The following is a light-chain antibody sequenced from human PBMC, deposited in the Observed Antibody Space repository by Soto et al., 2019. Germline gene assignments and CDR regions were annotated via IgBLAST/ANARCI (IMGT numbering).Light chain of an antibody. CDR1: RGISSY. J-gene: IGKJ4*01. CDR2: AAS. Sequence: AIRMTQSPSSFASSTGDRVTITCCASRGISSYLAWYQQKPGKAPRLLIDAASTLQSWGASRYRRSGTGTDLTTTISCLQSEELATYYCQPDDRYPRHTVGGGTEVDIK. V-gene: IGKV1-8*01. CDR3: QPDDRYPRHT.